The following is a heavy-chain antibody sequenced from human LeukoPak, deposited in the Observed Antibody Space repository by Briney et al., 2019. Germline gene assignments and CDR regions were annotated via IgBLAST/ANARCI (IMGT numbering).Heavy chain of an antibody. CDR2: INHSGST. V-gene: IGHV4-34*01. Sequence: KSSETLSLTCAVYGGSYSGYYGSWIRQPPGKGLEWIGEINHSGSTNYNPSLKSRVTISVDTSKNQFSLKLSSVTAADTAVYYCARSGPVDCSGGSCYEGYWGQGTLVTVSS. CDR1: GGSYSGYY. J-gene: IGHJ4*02. D-gene: IGHD2-15*01. CDR3: ARSGPVDCSGGSCYEGY.